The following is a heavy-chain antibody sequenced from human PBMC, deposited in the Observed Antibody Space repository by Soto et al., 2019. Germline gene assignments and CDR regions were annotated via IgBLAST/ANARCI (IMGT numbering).Heavy chain of an antibody. CDR2: INHSGST. D-gene: IGHD1-1*01. J-gene: IGHJ6*02. CDR1: GGSFIGYY. Sequence: SETLSLTCAFYGGSFIGYYWSWIRQPPGKGLEWSGEINHSGSTNYNPSLKSRVTISVDTSKNQFSLKLSSVTAADTAVYYCARRRSERGNRYYYYYYGMDVWGQGTTVTVSS. CDR3: ARRRSERGNRYYYYYYGMDV. V-gene: IGHV4-34*01.